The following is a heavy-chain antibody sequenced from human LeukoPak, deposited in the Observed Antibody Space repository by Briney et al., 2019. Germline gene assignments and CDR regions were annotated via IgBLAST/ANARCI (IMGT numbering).Heavy chain of an antibody. CDR3: ARAAPFSPPDYGSNIPVVWWFDP. D-gene: IGHD3-10*01. J-gene: IGHJ5*02. CDR1: DFSISSGYY. Sequence: SETLSLTCTVSDFSISSGYYWGWIRQPPGKGLEWIGSIYHSGSAYYNPSLKSRVTISVDTSKNHFSLNLNSVTAADTAVYYCARAAPFSPPDYGSNIPVVWWFDPWGQGTLVTVSS. CDR2: IYHSGSA. V-gene: IGHV4-38-2*02.